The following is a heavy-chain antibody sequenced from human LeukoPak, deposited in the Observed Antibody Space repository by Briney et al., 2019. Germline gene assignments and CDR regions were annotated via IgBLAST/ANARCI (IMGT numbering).Heavy chain of an antibody. CDR1: GYSLSSGYS. CDR3: ARHGGGFGVSGGNWFDP. V-gene: IGHV4-38-2*02. D-gene: IGHD3-10*01. J-gene: IGHJ5*02. CDR2: IYHSGST. Sequence: SETLSLTCTVSGYSLSSGYSWGWIRQPPGKGLEWIGSIYHSGSTYYNPSLKSRVTISVDTSKNQFSLKLTSVTATDTALYYCARHGGGFGVSGGNWFDPWGQGTLVTVSS.